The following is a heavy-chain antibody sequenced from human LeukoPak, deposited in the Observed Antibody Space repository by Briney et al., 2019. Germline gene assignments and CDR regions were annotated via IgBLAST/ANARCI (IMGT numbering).Heavy chain of an antibody. CDR2: IIPIFGTA. V-gene: IGHV1-69*05. CDR3: ARMLTIAVAGTSSWFDP. D-gene: IGHD6-19*01. J-gene: IGHJ5*02. CDR1: GGTFSSYA. Sequence: ASVKVSCKASGGTFSSYAISWVRQAPGQGLEWMGGIIPIFGTANYAQKFQGRVTITTDESTSTAYMELSSLRSEDTALYYCARMLTIAVAGTSSWFDPWGQGTLVTVSS.